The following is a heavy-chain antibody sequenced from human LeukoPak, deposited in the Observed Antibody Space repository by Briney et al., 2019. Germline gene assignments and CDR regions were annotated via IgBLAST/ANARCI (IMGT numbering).Heavy chain of an antibody. CDR3: ARDYCSSTSCLFDY. CDR2: INPNSGDT. D-gene: IGHD2-2*01. V-gene: IGHV1-2*06. CDR1: GYTFTGYH. J-gene: IGHJ4*02. Sequence: ASVKVSCKASGYTFTGYHMHWVRRAPGQGLEWMGRINPNSGDTDYAQKFQGRVTMTRDTSISTAYMELSRLRSDDTAVYYCARDYCSSTSCLFDYWGQGALVTVSS.